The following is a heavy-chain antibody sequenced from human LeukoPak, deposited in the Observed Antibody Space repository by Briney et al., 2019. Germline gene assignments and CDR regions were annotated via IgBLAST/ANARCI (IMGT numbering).Heavy chain of an antibody. V-gene: IGHV3-9*03. CDR2: ISWNSGVI. Sequence: PRGSLRLSCAASGFTFDDYAMHWVRQAPGKGLEWVSGISWNSGVIGYADSVKGRFTISRDNAKNSLYLQMNSLRPEDMAFYYCTKASLHGFDYWGQGTLVTVSS. J-gene: IGHJ4*02. CDR3: TKASLHGFDY. D-gene: IGHD2-2*01. CDR1: GFTFDDYA.